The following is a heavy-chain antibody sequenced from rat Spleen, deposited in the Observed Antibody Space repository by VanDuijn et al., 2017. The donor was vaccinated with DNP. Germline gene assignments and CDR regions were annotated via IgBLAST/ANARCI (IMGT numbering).Heavy chain of an antibody. V-gene: IGHV2S61*01. CDR1: GFSLRSYG. Sequence: QVQLKESGPGLVKPSLTLSLTCTVSGFSLRSYGVIWVRQPPGKGLEWMGVIWGDGSTDYNSALKSRLSINRDTSKSQVFLKMNSLQSEDTAMYFCAFPSHYGYTVFDYWGQGVMVTVSS. CDR3: AFPSHYGYTVFDY. CDR2: IWGDGST. J-gene: IGHJ2*01. D-gene: IGHD1-6*01.